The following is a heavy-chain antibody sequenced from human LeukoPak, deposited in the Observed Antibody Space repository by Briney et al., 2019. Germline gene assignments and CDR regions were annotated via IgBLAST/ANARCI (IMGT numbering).Heavy chain of an antibody. D-gene: IGHD2-21*01. CDR3: AKGCGGDCYSDEDDAFDI. J-gene: IGHJ3*02. Sequence: GGSLRLSCAASGFTFSSYGMHWVRQAPGKGLEWVSAISGSGGSTYYADSVKGRFTISRDNSKNTLYLQMNSLRAEDTAVYYCAKGCGGDCYSDEDDAFDIWGQGTMVTVSS. CDR2: ISGSGGST. V-gene: IGHV3-23*01. CDR1: GFTFSSYG.